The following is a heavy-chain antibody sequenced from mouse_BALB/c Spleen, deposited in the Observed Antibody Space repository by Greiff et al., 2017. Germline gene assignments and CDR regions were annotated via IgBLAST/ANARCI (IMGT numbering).Heavy chain of an antibody. V-gene: IGHV6-6*02. CDR1: GFTFSNYW. CDR2: IRLKSNNYAT. J-gene: IGHJ4*01. D-gene: IGHD3-2*01. CDR3: TRARQLGLRLDY. Sequence: DVMLVESGGGLVQPGGSMKLSCVASGFTFSNYWMNWVRQSPEKGLEWVAEIRLKSNNYATHYAESVKGRFTISRDDSKSSVYLQMNNLRAEDTGIYYCTRARQLGLRLDYWGQGTSVTVSS.